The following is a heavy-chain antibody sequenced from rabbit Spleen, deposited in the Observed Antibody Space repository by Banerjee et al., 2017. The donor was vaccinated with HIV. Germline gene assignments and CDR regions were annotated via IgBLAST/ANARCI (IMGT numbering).Heavy chain of an antibody. Sequence: QQQLVESGGGLVQPEGSLTLTCTASGFSLSSRYYMCWVRQAPGKGLEWIGCIYTVDGNTYYASWAKGRFTISKTSSTTVTLQMTSLTAADTATYFCGRGSAAMTMVITGYYLNLWGPGTLVTVS. CDR3: GRGSAAMTMVITGYYLNL. CDR1: GFSLSSRYY. V-gene: IGHV1S45*01. J-gene: IGHJ4*01. CDR2: IYTVDGNT. D-gene: IGHD2-1*01.